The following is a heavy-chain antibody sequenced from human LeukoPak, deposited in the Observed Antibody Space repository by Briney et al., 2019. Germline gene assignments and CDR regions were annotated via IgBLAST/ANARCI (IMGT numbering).Heavy chain of an antibody. J-gene: IGHJ6*02. CDR1: GFTFSSYE. V-gene: IGHV3-48*03. CDR3: ARDPQGTMEDYYYYGMDV. CDR2: ISSSGSTI. D-gene: IGHD4/OR15-4a*01. Sequence: GGSLRLSCAASGFTFSSYEMNWVRQAPGKGLEWVSYISSSGSTIYYADSVKGRFTISRDNAKNSLYLQMNSLRAEDTAVYYCARDPQGTMEDYYYYGMDVWGQGTTVTVSS.